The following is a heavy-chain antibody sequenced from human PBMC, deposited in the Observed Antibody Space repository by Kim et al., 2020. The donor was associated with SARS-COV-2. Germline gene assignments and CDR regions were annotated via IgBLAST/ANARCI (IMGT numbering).Heavy chain of an antibody. CDR3: AKGAYQVDNYTFDI. CDR1: GFTFNTYA. D-gene: IGHD1-1*01. CDR2: ISGSGGST. V-gene: IGHV3-23*01. Sequence: GGSLRLSCAGSGFTFNTYAMSWVRQAPGKGLEWVSCISGSGGSTYYADSVKGRFTISRDNSKNTLYLQMNSLRAEDTAVYYCAKGAYQVDNYTFDIWGQGTMVTVSS. J-gene: IGHJ3*02.